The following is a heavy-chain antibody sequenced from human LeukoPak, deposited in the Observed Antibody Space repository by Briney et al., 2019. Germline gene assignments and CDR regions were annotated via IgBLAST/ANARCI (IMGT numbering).Heavy chain of an antibody. Sequence: PGGSLRLSCLASGFTFSSYAMHWVRQAPGKGLEYASGISSNGGRTDYADSVKGRFTVSRGNSKNTLYLQMSSLRAEDTAVYHCVRSPTTTVTKYYFDFWGQGTLVIVSS. CDR2: ISSNGGRT. CDR1: GFTFSSYA. J-gene: IGHJ4*02. D-gene: IGHD4-23*01. CDR3: VRSPTTTVTKYYFDF. V-gene: IGHV3-64D*09.